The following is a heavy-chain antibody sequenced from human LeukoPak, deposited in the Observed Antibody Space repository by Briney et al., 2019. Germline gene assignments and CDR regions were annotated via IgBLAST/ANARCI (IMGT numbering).Heavy chain of an antibody. CDR1: GFTFSNAW. D-gene: IGHD1-1*01. CDR2: IFHSGIT. CDR3: TRVPTGTTGPAGY. J-gene: IGHJ4*02. Sequence: GSLRLSCAASGFTFSNAWMSWVRQPPGKGLEWIGEIFHSGITNYNPSLKSRVTISLDKSKSQFSLKLTSVTAADTAVYYCTRVPTGTTGPAGYWGQGTLVTVSS. V-gene: IGHV4-4*02.